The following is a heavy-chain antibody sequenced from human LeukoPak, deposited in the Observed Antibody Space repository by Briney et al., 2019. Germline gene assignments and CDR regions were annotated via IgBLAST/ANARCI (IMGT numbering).Heavy chain of an antibody. D-gene: IGHD3-9*01. J-gene: IGHJ4*02. CDR2: SKSKADGGTT. Sequence: PGGSLRLSCAASGFTFSYAWMNWVRQAPGKGLEWVGRSKSKADGGTTDYAAPVKGRFTISRDDSKNTLYLQMNSLKTEDTAVYYCTTSYYDTLTGSSTFDYWGQGTLVTVSS. CDR1: GFTFSYAW. CDR3: TTSYYDTLTGSSTFDY. V-gene: IGHV3-15*01.